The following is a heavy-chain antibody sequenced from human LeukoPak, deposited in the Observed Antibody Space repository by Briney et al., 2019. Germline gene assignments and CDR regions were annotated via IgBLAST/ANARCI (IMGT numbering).Heavy chain of an antibody. D-gene: IGHD1-26*01. CDR1: GFTFSSYG. V-gene: IGHV3-23*01. CDR2: ISGSGGST. CDR3: ATSGGSYWS. Sequence: GGSLRLSCAASGFTFSSYGMSWVRQAPGKGLEWVSAISGSGGSTYYADSVKGRFTISRENSKNTLYLQMNSLRAEDTAVYYCATSGGSYWSWGQGTLVTVSS. J-gene: IGHJ5*02.